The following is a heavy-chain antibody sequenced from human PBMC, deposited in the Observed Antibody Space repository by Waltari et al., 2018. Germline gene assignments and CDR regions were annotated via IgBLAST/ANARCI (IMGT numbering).Heavy chain of an antibody. Sequence: QVQLQQWGAGLLKPSETLSLTCAVYGGSFSGYYWSWIRQPPGKGLEWIGEINHSGSTNYNPSLKSRVTISVDTSKNQFSLKLSSVTAADTAVYYCARNGWELQGAFDIWGQGTMVTVSS. CDR1: GGSFSGYY. CDR2: INHSGST. D-gene: IGHD1-26*01. CDR3: ARNGWELQGAFDI. J-gene: IGHJ3*02. V-gene: IGHV4-34*01.